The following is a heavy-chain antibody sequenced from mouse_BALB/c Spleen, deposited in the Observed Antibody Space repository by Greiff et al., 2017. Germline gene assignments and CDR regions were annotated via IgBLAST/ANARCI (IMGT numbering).Heavy chain of an antibody. D-gene: IGHD1-1*01. V-gene: IGHV1S81*02. CDR3: ARGGYGSNSYYYFDY. CDR2: INPSNGRT. CDR1: GYTFTSYW. Sequence: VQLQQPGAELVKPGASVKLSCKASGYTFTSYWMHWVKQRPGQGLEWIGEINPSNGRTNYNEKFKSKATLTVDKSSSTAYMQLSSLTSEDSAVYYCARGGYGSNSYYYFDYWGQGTTLTVSS. J-gene: IGHJ2*01.